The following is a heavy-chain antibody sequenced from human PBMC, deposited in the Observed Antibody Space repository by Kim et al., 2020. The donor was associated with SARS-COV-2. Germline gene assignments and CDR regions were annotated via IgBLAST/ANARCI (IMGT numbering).Heavy chain of an antibody. Sequence: LKSRVTISVDKSKNQFSLKLSSVTAADTAVYYCARGDSSSWYPHARTFDYWGQGTLVTVSS. D-gene: IGHD6-13*01. J-gene: IGHJ4*02. V-gene: IGHV4-4*02. CDR3: ARGDSSSWYPHARTFDY.